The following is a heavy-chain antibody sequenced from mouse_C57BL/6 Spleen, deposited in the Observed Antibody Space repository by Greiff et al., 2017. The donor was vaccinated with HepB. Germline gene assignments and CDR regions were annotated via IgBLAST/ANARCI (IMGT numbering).Heavy chain of an antibody. D-gene: IGHD1-1*01. CDR3: ARIPLITNYAMDY. Sequence: VQLQQSGAELVRPGASVKLSCKASGYTFTDYYINWVKQRPGQGLEWIARIYPGSGNTYYNEKFKGKATLTAEKSSSTAYMQLSSLTSEDSAVYFCARIPLITNYAMDYWGQGTSVTVSS. CDR1: GYTFTDYY. CDR2: IYPGSGNT. J-gene: IGHJ4*01. V-gene: IGHV1-76*01.